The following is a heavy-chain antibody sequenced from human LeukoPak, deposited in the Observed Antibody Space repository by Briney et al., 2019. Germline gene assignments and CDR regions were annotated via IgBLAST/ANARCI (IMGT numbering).Heavy chain of an antibody. CDR1: GFTFTSYG. J-gene: IGHJ4*02. CDR3: ADDSSFD. Sequence: GGTLRLSRAASGFTFTSYGMSWVRQAPGKGLEWVSAISGSGGSTYYADSVKGRFTISRDNSKNTLYLQMNSLRAEDTAVYYCADDSSFDWGQGTLVTVSS. V-gene: IGHV3-23*01. CDR2: ISGSGGST. D-gene: IGHD2-2*01.